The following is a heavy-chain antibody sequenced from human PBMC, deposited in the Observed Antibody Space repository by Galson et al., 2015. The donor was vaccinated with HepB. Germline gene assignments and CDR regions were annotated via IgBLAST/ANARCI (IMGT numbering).Heavy chain of an antibody. Sequence: SLRLSCAASGFTVSSNYMSWVRQAPGKGLEWVSVIYSGGSTYYADSVKGRFTISRDNSKNTLYLQMNSLRAEDTAVYYCARGLYSSSWPVMSFDYWGQGTLVTVSS. CDR1: GFTVSSNY. CDR3: ARGLYSSSWPVMSFDY. CDR2: IYSGGST. D-gene: IGHD6-13*01. V-gene: IGHV3-53*01. J-gene: IGHJ4*02.